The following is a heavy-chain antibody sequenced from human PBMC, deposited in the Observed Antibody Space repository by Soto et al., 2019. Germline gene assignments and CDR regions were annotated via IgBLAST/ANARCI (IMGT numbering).Heavy chain of an antibody. D-gene: IGHD2-2*01. J-gene: IGHJ6*02. Sequence: XGSLRLSCAASGFSFSDYFMSWIRQAPGKGLEWVSYISSGGFTTYSADSVKGRFTTSWDKAKNSLYLQMNSLSAEDTAVYYCATGVVPATKWGYYSYGLDVWGQGTTVTLSS. CDR3: ATGVVPATKWGYYSYGLDV. CDR1: GFSFSDYF. V-gene: IGHV3-11*01. CDR2: ISSGGFTT.